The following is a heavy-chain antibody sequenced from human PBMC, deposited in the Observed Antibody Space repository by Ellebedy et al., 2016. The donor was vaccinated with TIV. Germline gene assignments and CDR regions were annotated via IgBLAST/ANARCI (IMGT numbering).Heavy chain of an antibody. J-gene: IGHJ3*02. Sequence: ASVKVSCKTSGFTFTDYFFHWVRRAPGQRLEWLGWINANRGDTEYAQKFQGRVTLTRDTSISTTYMDLTRLRSDDTAIYYCARENFDILTGHTDAFDIWGQGTVVTVSS. CDR2: INANRGDT. V-gene: IGHV1-2*02. CDR3: ARENFDILTGHTDAFDI. D-gene: IGHD3-9*01. CDR1: GFTFTDYF.